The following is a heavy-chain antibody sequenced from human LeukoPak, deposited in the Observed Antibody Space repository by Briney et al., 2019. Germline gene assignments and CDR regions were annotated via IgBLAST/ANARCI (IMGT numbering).Heavy chain of an antibody. CDR1: EYSFTNYW. CDR3: ATYAGSYSKYFQH. D-gene: IGHD3-10*01. CDR2: IYPGDSDT. Sequence: GESLKISCKGSEYSFTNYWIGWVRQMPGKGLEWMGIIYPGDSDTRYSPSFQGQVTISADKSISTAYLQWSSLKASDTAMYFCATYAGSYSKYFQHWGRAPWSPSPQ. J-gene: IGHJ1*01. V-gene: IGHV5-51*01.